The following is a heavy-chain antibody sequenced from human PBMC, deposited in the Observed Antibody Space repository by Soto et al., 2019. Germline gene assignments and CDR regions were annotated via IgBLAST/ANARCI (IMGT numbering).Heavy chain of an antibody. Sequence: EVQLVESGGGLAQPGGSLRLSCAASGFSLNGYAMNWVRQAPGRGLEWVSYISSSSGAIDYADSVKGRFTVSRDNAKNLLYIQMNSLRAEDTALYYCARDPSVGSTFYYYMDVWGEGTPVTVSS. J-gene: IGHJ6*03. V-gene: IGHV3-48*01. CDR2: ISSSSGAI. CDR3: ARDPSVGSTFYYYMDV. D-gene: IGHD6-13*01. CDR1: GFSLNGYA.